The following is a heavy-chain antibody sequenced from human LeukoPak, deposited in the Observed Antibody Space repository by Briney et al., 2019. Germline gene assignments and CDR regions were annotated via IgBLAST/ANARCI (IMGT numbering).Heavy chain of an antibody. D-gene: IGHD3-16*01. CDR2: IHYSGNA. J-gene: IGHJ5*02. Sequence: SETLSLTCTVSGGSISSGTYYWGWVRQHPGKGLEWIGYIHYSGNAYYNPSLKSRITISVDTSKNQFSLKLSSVTGADTAVYYCARHYGPWGQGTLVTVSS. CDR3: ARHYGP. V-gene: IGHV4-31*03. CDR1: GGSISSGTYY.